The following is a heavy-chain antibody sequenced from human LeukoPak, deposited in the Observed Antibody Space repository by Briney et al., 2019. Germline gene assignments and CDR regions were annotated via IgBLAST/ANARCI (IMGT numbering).Heavy chain of an antibody. V-gene: IGHV4-39*07. CDR3: ARVGIQLWVDS. CDR1: GDSIRNDNYY. CDR2: IFYSGTT. D-gene: IGHD5-18*01. Sequence: DPSETLSLTCTVSGDSIRNDNYYWGWIRQPPGKGPEWIGSIFYSGTTYYNPSLKSRVTISVDTSKNQFSLKMRSVTAADTAVYYCARVGIQLWVDSWGLGNLVTVPS. J-gene: IGHJ4*02.